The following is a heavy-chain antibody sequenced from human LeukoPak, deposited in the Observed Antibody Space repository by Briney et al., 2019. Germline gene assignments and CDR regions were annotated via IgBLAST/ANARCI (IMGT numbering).Heavy chain of an antibody. Sequence: SETLSLTCAVSGYSISSGYYWGWVRQSPGKGLEWIGSTYHSGTSYYNPSLKSRVTISVDTSKNQFSLTLSSVTAADTALYYCARKYGSNAGYFDYWGEGALVTVSS. CDR1: GYSISSGYY. J-gene: IGHJ4*02. CDR3: ARKYGSNAGYFDY. V-gene: IGHV4-38-2*01. D-gene: IGHD4-23*01. CDR2: TYHSGTS.